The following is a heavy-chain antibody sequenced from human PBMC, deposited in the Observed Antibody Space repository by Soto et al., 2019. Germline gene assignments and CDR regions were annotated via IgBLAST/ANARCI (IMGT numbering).Heavy chain of an antibody. CDR3: APRDLEYSSSSPFDY. CDR2: IYWDDDK. J-gene: IGHJ4*02. CDR1: GFSLSTGEVG. D-gene: IGHD6-6*01. V-gene: IGHV2-5*02. Sequence: QITLKESGPTLVKPTQTLTLTCTFSGFSLSTGEVGVGWIRQPPGKALEWLALIYWDDDKRYSPSLESRLTITNYTSKTQVVLTMTNMEPVDTATYYCAPRDLEYSSSSPFDYWGQGTLVTVSS.